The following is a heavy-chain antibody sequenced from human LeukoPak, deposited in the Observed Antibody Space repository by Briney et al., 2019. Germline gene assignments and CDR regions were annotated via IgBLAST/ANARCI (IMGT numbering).Heavy chain of an antibody. CDR2: INPNSGGT. CDR1: GYTFTGYY. J-gene: IGHJ6*02. V-gene: IGHV1-2*02. CDR3: AREDSDFWSGYYTESYYYYGMDV. D-gene: IGHD3-3*01. Sequence: GASVKVSCKASGYTFTGYYMHWVRQAPGQGLEWMGWINPNSGGTNYAQKFQGRVTMTRDTSISTAYMELSRLRSDDTAVYYCAREDSDFWSGYYTESYYYYGMDVWGQGTTVTVSS.